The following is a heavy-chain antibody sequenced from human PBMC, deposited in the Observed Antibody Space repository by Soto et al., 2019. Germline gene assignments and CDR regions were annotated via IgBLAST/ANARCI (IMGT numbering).Heavy chain of an antibody. CDR2: ISAYNGNT. CDR3: AGEGLDGSSWLSYYYYYYGMDV. D-gene: IGHD6-13*01. J-gene: IGHJ6*02. V-gene: IGHV1-18*01. CDR1: GYTFTSYG. Sequence: QVQLVQSGAEVKKPGASVKVSCKASGYTFTSYGISWVRQAPGQGLEWMGWISAYNGNTNYAQKLQGRVTMTTDTSTSTAYMELRSLRSDDTAVYYCAGEGLDGSSWLSYYYYYYGMDVWGQGTTVTVSS.